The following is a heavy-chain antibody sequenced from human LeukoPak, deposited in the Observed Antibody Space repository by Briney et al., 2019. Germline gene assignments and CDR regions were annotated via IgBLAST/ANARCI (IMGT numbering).Heavy chain of an antibody. J-gene: IGHJ4*02. Sequence: PGGSLRLSCAASGFTFSSYEMNWVRQAPGKGLEWVSYISSSGSTIYYADSVKGRFTISRDNAKNSLYLQMNSLRAEDTAVYYCARDSVGDCSGGSCYSGLGYWGQGTLVTVSS. CDR1: GFTFSSYE. CDR2: ISSSGSTI. CDR3: ARDSVGDCSGGSCYSGLGY. V-gene: IGHV3-48*03. D-gene: IGHD2-15*01.